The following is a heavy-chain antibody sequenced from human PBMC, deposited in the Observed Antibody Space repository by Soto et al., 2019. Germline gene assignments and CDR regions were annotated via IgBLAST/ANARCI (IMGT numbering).Heavy chain of an antibody. V-gene: IGHV4-31*03. CDR3: ARATGTLRSRNCDY. J-gene: IGHJ4*02. CDR2: IYHTGST. CDR1: GGSISTVGRY. Sequence: SETLSLTGSVSGGSISTVGRYWTWIRQPPGKGLEWIGSIYHTGSTYYSKSLRSRLTMSVDTSKSQFSLRLSSVTAADTAVYYCARATGTLRSRNCDYWGQGSLVTVSS. D-gene: IGHD1-1*01.